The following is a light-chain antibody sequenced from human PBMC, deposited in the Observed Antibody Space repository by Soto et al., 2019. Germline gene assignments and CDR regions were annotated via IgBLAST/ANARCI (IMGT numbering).Light chain of an antibody. CDR1: SSNIGAGYG. Sequence: QLVLTQPPSVSGAPGQRVTISCTGSSSNIGAGYGVHWYQKLPGTAPKLLIYSNTNRPSGVPDRFSGSKSGTSASLAITGLQTEDEADYYCQSYDNSLRGSVFGGGTKLTVL. V-gene: IGLV1-40*01. J-gene: IGLJ2*01. CDR3: QSYDNSLRGSV. CDR2: SNT.